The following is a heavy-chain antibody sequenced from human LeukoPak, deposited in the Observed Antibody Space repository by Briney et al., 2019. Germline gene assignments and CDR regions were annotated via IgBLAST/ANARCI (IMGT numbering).Heavy chain of an antibody. D-gene: IGHD3-3*01. CDR2: ISWNGDTT. CDR1: GFTFDDNA. V-gene: IGHV3-9*01. CDR3: VKVRFDNSAHFDY. Sequence: PGGSLRLSCAASGFTFDDNAMHWVRQGPGKGLEGGSGISWNGDTTGYAASVKGRFTVSRDNAKNSLYLQMNSLRTEDTALYYCVKVRFDNSAHFDYWGQGTLVTVSS. J-gene: IGHJ4*02.